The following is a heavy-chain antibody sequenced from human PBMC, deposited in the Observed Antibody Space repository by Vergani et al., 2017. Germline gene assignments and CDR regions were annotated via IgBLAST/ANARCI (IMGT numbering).Heavy chain of an antibody. CDR2: IIPILGIA. V-gene: IGHV1-69*02. CDR3: AADSGYDSLSYYYGMDV. Sequence: QVQLVQSGAEVKKPGSSVKVSCKASGGTFSSYTISWVRQAPGQGLEWMGRIIPILGIANYAQKFQGRVTITADKSTSTAYMELSSLRSEDTAVYYCAADSGYDSLSYYYGMDVWGQGTTVTVSS. D-gene: IGHD5-12*01. CDR1: GGTFSSYT. J-gene: IGHJ6*02.